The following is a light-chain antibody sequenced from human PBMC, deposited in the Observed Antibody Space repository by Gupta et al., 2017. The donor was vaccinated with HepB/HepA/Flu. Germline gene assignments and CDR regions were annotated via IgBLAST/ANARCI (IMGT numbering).Light chain of an antibody. Sequence: QSVLTQPPSTSGTPGQRVTLSCSGSSSNIGSYYVYWYQQLPGTAPKLLIYRNNQRPSGVPDRFSGSKSGASASLAISGLRSEDEADYYCAAWDDSLSAYVVFGGGTKLTVL. V-gene: IGLV1-47*01. J-gene: IGLJ2*01. CDR2: RNN. CDR1: SSNIGSYY. CDR3: AAWDDSLSAYVV.